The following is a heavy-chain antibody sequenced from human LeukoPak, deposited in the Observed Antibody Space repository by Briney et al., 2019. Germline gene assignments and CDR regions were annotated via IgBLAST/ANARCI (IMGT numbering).Heavy chain of an antibody. CDR1: GFTFDDYT. J-gene: IGHJ4*02. V-gene: IGHV3-43*01. D-gene: IGHD5-18*01. CDR2: ISWDGGST. Sequence: GGSLRLSCAASGFTFDDYTMHWVRQAPGKGLEWVSLISWDGGSTYYADSVKGRFTISRDNSKNSLYLRMNSLRTEDTALYYCAKDVDTAFDYWGQGTLVTVSS. CDR3: AKDVDTAFDY.